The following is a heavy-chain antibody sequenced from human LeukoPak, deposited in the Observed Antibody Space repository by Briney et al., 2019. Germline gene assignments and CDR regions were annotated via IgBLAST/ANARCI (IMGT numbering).Heavy chain of an antibody. V-gene: IGHV3-30*04. CDR3: ARDLGYGDYDP. J-gene: IGHJ5*02. CDR2: ISYDGSNK. Sequence: PGGSLRLSCAASGFTFSSYAMRWVRQAPGKGLEWVAVISYDGSNKYYADSVKGRFTISRDNSKNTLYLQMNSLRAEDTAVYYCARDLGYGDYDPWGQGTLVTVSS. CDR1: GFTFSSYA. D-gene: IGHD4-17*01.